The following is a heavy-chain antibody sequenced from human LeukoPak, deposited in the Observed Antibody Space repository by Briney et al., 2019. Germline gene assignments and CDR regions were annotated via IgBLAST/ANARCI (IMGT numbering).Heavy chain of an antibody. CDR1: GVSFSGYY. Sequence: PSETLSLTCAVYGVSFSGYYWSWLRQPPGKGLEWIGEINHSGSTNYNPSLKSRVTISVDTSKNQFSLKLSSVTAADTAVYYCARVDILTGYSSDYWGQGTLVTVSS. CDR2: INHSGST. J-gene: IGHJ4*02. D-gene: IGHD3-9*01. V-gene: IGHV4-34*01. CDR3: ARVDILTGYSSDY.